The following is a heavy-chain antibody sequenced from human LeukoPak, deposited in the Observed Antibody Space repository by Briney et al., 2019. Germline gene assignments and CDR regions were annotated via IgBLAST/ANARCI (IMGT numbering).Heavy chain of an antibody. J-gene: IGHJ5*02. D-gene: IGHD6-6*01. Sequence: GGSLRLSCAGSGFTFSSYGMHWVRQAPGKGLEWVAFIRYDGSNKYYADSVKGRFTISRDNAKNSLYLQMNSLRAEDTAIYYCAREYTSSFDPWGQGTLVTVSS. CDR1: GFTFSSYG. V-gene: IGHV3-30*02. CDR2: IRYDGSNK. CDR3: AREYTSSFDP.